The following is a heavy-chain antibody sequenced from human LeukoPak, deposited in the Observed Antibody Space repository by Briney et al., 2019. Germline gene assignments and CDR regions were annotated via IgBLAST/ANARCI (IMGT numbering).Heavy chain of an antibody. J-gene: IGHJ6*03. CDR1: GFTFSSYI. V-gene: IGHV3-48*04. CDR2: ISSSSSTI. Sequence: GGSLRLSCAASGFTFSSYIMNWVRQAPGKGLDWVSYISSSSSTIYYADSVKGRFTISRDNAKNSLYLQMNSLRAEDTAVYYCARDRSSGWYDYYYYMDVWGKGTTVTVSS. D-gene: IGHD6-19*01. CDR3: ARDRSSGWYDYYYYMDV.